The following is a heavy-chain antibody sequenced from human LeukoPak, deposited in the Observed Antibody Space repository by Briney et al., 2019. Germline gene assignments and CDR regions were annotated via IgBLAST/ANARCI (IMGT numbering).Heavy chain of an antibody. CDR1: GLTFGETW. Sequence: GGSLRLSCVGSGLTFGETWMSWVRQAPGKGLEWVANIKQDGRAKHYVDSVKGRFTISRDNGKNSVFLEMNSLRVEDTAVYYCARDGGRWLQAYYFDFWGQGTLVTVSS. CDR2: IKQDGRAK. J-gene: IGHJ4*02. D-gene: IGHD5-24*01. CDR3: ARDGGRWLQAYYFDF. V-gene: IGHV3-7*01.